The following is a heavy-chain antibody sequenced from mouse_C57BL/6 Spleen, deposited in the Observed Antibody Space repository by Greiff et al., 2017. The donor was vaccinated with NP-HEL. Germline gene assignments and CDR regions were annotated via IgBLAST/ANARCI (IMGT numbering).Heavy chain of an antibody. CDR3: ARQTVPYAMDY. CDR2: ISSGGSYT. CDR1: GFTFSSYG. J-gene: IGHJ4*01. D-gene: IGHD1-1*01. V-gene: IGHV5-6*01. Sequence: EVKLVESGGDLVKPGGSLKLSCAASGFTFSSYGMSWVRQTPDKRLEWVATISSGGSYTYYPDSVKGRFTISRDNAKYTLYLQMSSLKSEDTAMYYCARQTVPYAMDYWGQGTSVTVSS.